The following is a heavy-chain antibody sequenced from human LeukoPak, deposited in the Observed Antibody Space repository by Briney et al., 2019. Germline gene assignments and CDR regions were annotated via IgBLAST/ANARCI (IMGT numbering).Heavy chain of an antibody. CDR3: ARVPYGGNSAYYYYYGMDV. CDR2: IYYSGST. J-gene: IGHJ6*02. CDR1: GGSISSYY. Sequence: TSETLSLTCTVSGGSISSYYWSWIRQPPGKGLEWIGYIYYSGSTNYNPSLKSRVTISVDTSKNQFSLKLSSVTAADTAVYYCARVPYGGNSAYYYYYGMDVWGQGTTVTVS. D-gene: IGHD4-23*01. V-gene: IGHV4-59*01.